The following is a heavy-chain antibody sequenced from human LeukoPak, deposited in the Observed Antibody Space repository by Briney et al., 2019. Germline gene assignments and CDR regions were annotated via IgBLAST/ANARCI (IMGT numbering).Heavy chain of an antibody. CDR2: ISAKNGNT. Sequence: ASVKVSCKASGYTFTNYGVTWARQVPGQGLEWMGWISAKNGNTKYEQKVQGRVTMTMDRSTDTAYMELNSLRFDDTAVYYCARAPPGYNNEWDFDYWGQGTLVTVSS. D-gene: IGHD5-24*01. V-gene: IGHV1-18*04. J-gene: IGHJ4*02. CDR1: GYTFTNYG. CDR3: ARAPPGYNNEWDFDY.